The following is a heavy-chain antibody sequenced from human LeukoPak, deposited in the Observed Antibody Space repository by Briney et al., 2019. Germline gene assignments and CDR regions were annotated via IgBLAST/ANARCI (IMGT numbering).Heavy chain of an antibody. CDR1: GFTFSNYG. CDR3: ARDFSGPGDAFDI. D-gene: IGHD2/OR15-2a*01. V-gene: IGHV3-30*03. Sequence: PGGSLRLSCVTSGFTFSNYGMHWVRQLPGKGLEWVAVISYDSEGDYHVDSVKGRFTISRDNSKSTLYLQMNSLRVEDTAVYYCARDFSGPGDAFDIWGQGTMVTVSS. CDR2: ISYDSEGD. J-gene: IGHJ3*02.